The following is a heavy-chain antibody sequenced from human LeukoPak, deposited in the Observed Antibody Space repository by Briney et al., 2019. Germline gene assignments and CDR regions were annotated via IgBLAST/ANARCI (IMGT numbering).Heavy chain of an antibody. CDR1: GFALSSHW. CDR3: ARNNGMDV. CDR2: VNRDGSET. J-gene: IGHJ6*02. V-gene: IGHV3-7*03. Sequence: PGGSLRLSCAASGFALSSHWITWVRQVPGRGPEWVANVNRDGSETYYLDSVKGRFTISKDNAKNSLYLQMNSLRAEDTALYHCARNNGMDVWGQGTTVIVSS.